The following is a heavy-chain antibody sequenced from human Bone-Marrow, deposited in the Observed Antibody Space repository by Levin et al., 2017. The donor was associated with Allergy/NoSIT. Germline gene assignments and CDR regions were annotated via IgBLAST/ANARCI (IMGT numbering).Heavy chain of an antibody. D-gene: IGHD1-26*01. J-gene: IGHJ3*02. V-gene: IGHV3-15*01. Sequence: GESLKISCVASGFTFSNAWMNWVRQAPGKGLEWVGRLKSKTDGGTTDYGAPVKGRFTISTDDSQNTLYLQMNSLKTEDTAVYYCTRDQYVGSSRRRTFDIWGQGTMVTVSS. CDR1: GFTFSNAW. CDR2: LKSKTDGGTT. CDR3: TRDQYVGSSRRRTFDI.